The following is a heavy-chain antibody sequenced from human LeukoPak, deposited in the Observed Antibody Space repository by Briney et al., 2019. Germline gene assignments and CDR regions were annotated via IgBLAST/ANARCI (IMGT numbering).Heavy chain of an antibody. J-gene: IGHJ2*01. Sequence: SETLSLTCTVSGGSISSYYWSWIRQPAGKGLEWIGRIYTSGSTNYNPSLKSRVTMSVDTSKNQFSLKLSSVTAADTAVYYCARGGPPESPYYGSISWYFDLWGRGTLVTVSS. CDR1: GGSISSYY. V-gene: IGHV4-4*07. CDR3: ARGGPPESPYYGSISWYFDL. D-gene: IGHD3-10*01. CDR2: IYTSGST.